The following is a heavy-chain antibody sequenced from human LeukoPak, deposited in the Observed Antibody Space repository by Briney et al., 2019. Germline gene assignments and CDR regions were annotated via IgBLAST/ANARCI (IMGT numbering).Heavy chain of an antibody. Sequence: PGGSLRLSCAASGFTFSSYAMSWVRQAPGKGLEWVSAISGSGGSTYYADSVKGRFTISRDNSKNTLYLQMNSLRAEDTAIYYCAKSGAGYYYFDSWGQGTLVTVSS. V-gene: IGHV3-23*01. CDR3: AKSGAGYYYFDS. D-gene: IGHD3-9*01. J-gene: IGHJ4*02. CDR1: GFTFSSYA. CDR2: ISGSGGST.